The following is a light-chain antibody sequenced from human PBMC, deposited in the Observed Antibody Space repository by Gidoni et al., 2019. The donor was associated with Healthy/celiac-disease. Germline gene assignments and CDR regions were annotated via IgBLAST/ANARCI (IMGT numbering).Light chain of an antibody. Sequence: QSALTQPDSVSGSSGQSITITCTGTSSDVGSYNLVSWYQQHPGKAPKLMIYEGSKRPSGVSNRFSGSKSGNTASLTISGLQAEDEADYYCCSYAGSSTVVFGGGTKLTVL. V-gene: IGLV2-23*01. CDR2: EGS. J-gene: IGLJ2*01. CDR3: CSYAGSSTVV. CDR1: SSDVGSYNL.